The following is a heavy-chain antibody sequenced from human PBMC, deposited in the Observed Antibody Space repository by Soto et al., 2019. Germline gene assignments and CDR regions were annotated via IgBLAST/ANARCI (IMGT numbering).Heavy chain of an antibody. D-gene: IGHD3-22*01. CDR1: GGSISSGGYY. V-gene: IGHV4-31*03. J-gene: IGHJ4*02. CDR2: IYYSGST. CDR3: ARGERRYYDSSGYLDD. Sequence: SETLSLTCTVSGGSISSGGYYWSWIRQHPGKGLEWIGYIYYSGSTYYNPSLKSRVTISVDTSKNQFSLKLSSVTAADTAVYYCARGERRYYDSSGYLDDWGQGTLVTVSS.